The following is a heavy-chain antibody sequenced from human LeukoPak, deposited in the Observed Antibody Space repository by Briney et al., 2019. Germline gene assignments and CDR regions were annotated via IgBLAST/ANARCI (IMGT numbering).Heavy chain of an antibody. J-gene: IGHJ3*02. V-gene: IGHV5-51*01. CDR3: ARGVEWGTYRPDACDI. CDR1: GYRFTNHS. Sequence: LGEPLKTSGKGLGYRFTNHSIAWGRQLPGKGLGGMGIIYSGDSDNRKSPSFQREVSISADKSISTTFLQWNSLKASDAAMYYCARGVEWGTYRPDACDIWGQGTMVTVSS. CDR2: IYSGDSDN. D-gene: IGHD3-16*02.